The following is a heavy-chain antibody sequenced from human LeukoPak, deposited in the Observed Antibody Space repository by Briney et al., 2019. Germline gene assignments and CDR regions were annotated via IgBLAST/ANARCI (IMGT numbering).Heavy chain of an antibody. D-gene: IGHD5-24*01. J-gene: IGHJ6*02. V-gene: IGHV1-18*01. Sequence: ASVKVSCKSSGYTFSSYGISWVRQAPGQGLEWMGGISAYNGNTNYAQKLQGRVTMTTDTSTSTAYMELSSLRSEDTAVYYCARRSRNWSWMDVWGQGTTVTVSS. CDR1: GYTFSSYG. CDR3: ARRSRNWSWMDV. CDR2: ISAYNGNT.